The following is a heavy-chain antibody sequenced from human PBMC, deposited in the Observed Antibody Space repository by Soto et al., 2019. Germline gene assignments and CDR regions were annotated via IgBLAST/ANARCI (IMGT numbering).Heavy chain of an antibody. CDR2: IYYSGST. D-gene: IGHD3-22*01. CDR1: GGSISSGDYY. CDR3: XXXPXXXXSSGYWSSHPFYY. Sequence: TLSLTCTVSGGSISSGDYYWSWIRQPPGKGLEWIGYIYYSGSTYYNPSLKSRVTISVDTSKNQFSLKLSSVTAADTAVYXXXXXPXXXXSSGYWSSHPFYYWGQGTLVTVSS. V-gene: IGHV4-30-4*01. J-gene: IGHJ4*02.